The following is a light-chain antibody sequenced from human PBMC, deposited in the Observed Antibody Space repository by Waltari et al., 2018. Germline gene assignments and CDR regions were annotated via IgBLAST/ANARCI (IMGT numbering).Light chain of an antibody. CDR3: QVWDSSSDRV. Sequence: SFVLTQPPSVSVAPGKTARITCGGSHIGRRSVHWYQQKTGQAPVRVIFYDSDRPPGIPERFSGAGAGDTATLTITRVEAGDEADYFCQVWDSSSDRVFGGGTKLTVL. CDR2: YDS. V-gene: IGLV3-21*04. J-gene: IGLJ2*01. CDR1: HIGRRS.